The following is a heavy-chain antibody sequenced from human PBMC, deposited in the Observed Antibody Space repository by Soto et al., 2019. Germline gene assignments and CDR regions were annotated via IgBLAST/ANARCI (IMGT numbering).Heavy chain of an antibody. CDR2: MYYRGST. CDR1: GGSISNGGHY. CDR3: ARDRGIAGLSYYYYGMDV. D-gene: IGHD6-13*01. V-gene: IGHV4-31*03. J-gene: IGHJ6*02. Sequence: SETLSLTCTVSGGSISNGGHYWSWIRQFPGKGLEWIGYMYYRGSTYYNPSLKSRVSISADTSKNQFSLKLSSVTAADTAVYYCARDRGIAGLSYYYYGMDVWGQGTTVTVSS.